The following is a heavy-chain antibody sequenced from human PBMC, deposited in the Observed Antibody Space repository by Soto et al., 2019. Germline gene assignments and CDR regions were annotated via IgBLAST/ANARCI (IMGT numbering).Heavy chain of an antibody. D-gene: IGHD3-16*02. CDR2: ISGSTSGT. CDR3: AKDRGFLDPFAD. Sequence: GGSLRLSCAASGFAFSSYAMSWVRQAPGKGLEWVSSISGSTSGTYYADAVKGRFTISRDNSNNTLYLQMNSLRAEDTAVYYCAKDRGFLDPFADWGQGALVTVSS. V-gene: IGHV3-23*01. CDR1: GFAFSSYA. J-gene: IGHJ4*02.